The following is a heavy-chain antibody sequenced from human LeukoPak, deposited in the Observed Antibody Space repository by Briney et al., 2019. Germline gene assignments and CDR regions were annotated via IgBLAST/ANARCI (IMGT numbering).Heavy chain of an antibody. CDR1: GGTFSSYA. CDR3: ARDNCSSTRCWAYYYYYYYMDV. D-gene: IGHD2-2*01. J-gene: IGHJ6*03. CDR2: IIPIFGTA. Sequence: SVKVSSKASGGTFSSYAISWVRQAPGQGLEWMGRIIPIFGTANYAQKFQGRVTITTYESTSTAYMELSSLRSEDTAVYYCARDNCSSTRCWAYYYYYYYMDVWGKGTTVTVSS. V-gene: IGHV1-69*05.